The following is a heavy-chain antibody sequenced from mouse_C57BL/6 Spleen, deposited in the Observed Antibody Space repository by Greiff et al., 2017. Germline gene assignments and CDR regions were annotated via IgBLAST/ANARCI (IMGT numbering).Heavy chain of an antibody. CDR3: ARSNHPLAMDY. J-gene: IGHJ4*01. D-gene: IGHD1-2*01. V-gene: IGHV1-54*01. CDR1: GYAFTNYL. Sequence: QVQLQQSGAELVRPGTSVKVSCKASGYAFTNYLIEWVKQRPGQGLEWIGVLNPGSGGTNYNEKFKGKATLTADKSSSTAYMQLSSLTSEDSAVYFCARSNHPLAMDYWGQGTSVTVSS. CDR2: LNPGSGGT.